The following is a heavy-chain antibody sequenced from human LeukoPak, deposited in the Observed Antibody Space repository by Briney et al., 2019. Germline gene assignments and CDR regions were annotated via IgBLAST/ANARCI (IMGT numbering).Heavy chain of an antibody. D-gene: IGHD2-2*01. CDR1: GYTFRNYG. CDR3: AKDHQYDFDC. CDR2: IGAYNGNT. Sequence: GPMKVSCKASGYTFRNYGISWVRPAPGQGLEWMGWIGAYNGNTNYVQKFHGRVTMTSDTSASTAYMELRSLRSDDSAVYCCAKDHQYDFDCWGQGTLVTVSS. J-gene: IGHJ4*02. V-gene: IGHV1-18*01.